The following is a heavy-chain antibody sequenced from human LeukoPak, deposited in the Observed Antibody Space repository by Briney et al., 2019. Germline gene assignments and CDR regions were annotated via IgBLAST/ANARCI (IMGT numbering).Heavy chain of an antibody. CDR2: IIPIFGTP. J-gene: IGHJ4*02. CDR3: ARVGRAVAGSFDY. Sequence: SVKVSCKASGGTFSSYALRWVRQAPGQGLEWMGGIIPIFGTPNYEQKFQGRVTITADESTSTAYMELSSLRAEDTAVYYCARVGRAVAGSFDYWGPGTLVTVSS. D-gene: IGHD6-19*01. V-gene: IGHV1-69*13. CDR1: GGTFSSYA.